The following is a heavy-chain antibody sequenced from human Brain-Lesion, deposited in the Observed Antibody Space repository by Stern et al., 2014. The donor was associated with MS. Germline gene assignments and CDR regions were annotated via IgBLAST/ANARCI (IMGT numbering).Heavy chain of an antibody. J-gene: IGHJ3*02. D-gene: IGHD3-16*02. V-gene: IGHV3-23*01. CDR2: ISASGGST. Sequence: EVQLLESGGGFVQPGGSLRLSCAASGFRFSSYAMSWVRQTPGTGLEWVSGISASGGSTYYADSVKGRFTISRDKSKNTLFLQMNSLRAEDTAVYYCAKGVWGSYLNAFDMWGQGTMVTVSS. CDR1: GFRFSSYA. CDR3: AKGVWGSYLNAFDM.